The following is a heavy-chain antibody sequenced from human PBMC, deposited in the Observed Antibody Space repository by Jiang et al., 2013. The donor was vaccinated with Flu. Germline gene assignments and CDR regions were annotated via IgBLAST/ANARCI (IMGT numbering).Heavy chain of an antibody. CDR1: GYSISSGYY. CDR2: IYHSGST. V-gene: IGHV4-38-2*01. D-gene: IGHD3-22*01. Sequence: GLVKPSETLSLTCAVSGYSISSGYYWGWIRQPPGKGLEWIGSIYHSGSTYYNPSLKSRVTISVDTSKNQFSLKLSSVTAADTAVYYCATLDYYDSSGYPNFDYWGQGTLVTVSS. J-gene: IGHJ4*02. CDR3: ATLDYYDSSGYPNFDY.